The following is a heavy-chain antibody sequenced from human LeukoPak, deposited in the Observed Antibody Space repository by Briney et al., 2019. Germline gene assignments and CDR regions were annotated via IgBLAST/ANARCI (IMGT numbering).Heavy chain of an antibody. J-gene: IGHJ4*02. Sequence: GGSLRLSCAASGFTFSSYAIHWVRQAPGMAPEWVAVISFDGKNKLYSDSVKGRFTISRDNSKNTVNLQMGSLRIEDTAVYHCARMTLYGSGTVDWGQGILVTVSS. CDR2: ISFDGKNK. CDR1: GFTFSSYA. V-gene: IGHV3-30*14. CDR3: ARMTLYGSGTVD. D-gene: IGHD3-10*01.